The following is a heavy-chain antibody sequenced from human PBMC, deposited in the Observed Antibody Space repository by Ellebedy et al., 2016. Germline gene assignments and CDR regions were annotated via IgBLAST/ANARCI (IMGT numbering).Heavy chain of an antibody. CDR2: ISGGGDIT. CDR1: GFTFSLAG. J-gene: IGHJ4*02. V-gene: IGHV3-23*01. D-gene: IGHD4-17*01. Sequence: GESLKISCAASGFTFSLAGMTWVRQAPGGGLEWVSTISGGGDITVSADSVKGRFTISRDNSRYTLYLQMDSLRAADTAVYYCYYGHYSGSWGQGTLVTVSS. CDR3: YYGHYSGS.